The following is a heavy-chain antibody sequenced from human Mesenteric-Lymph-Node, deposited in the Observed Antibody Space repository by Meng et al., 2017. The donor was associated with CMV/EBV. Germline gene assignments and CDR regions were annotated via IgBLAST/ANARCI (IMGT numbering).Heavy chain of an antibody. CDR3: AHRRLGKSDFWSGYYTNRLDYFDY. CDR2: IYWNDYK. J-gene: IGHJ4*02. V-gene: IGHV2-5*01. CDR1: G. Sequence: GVCWIRQPPGKALEWLALIYWNDYKRYSPSLKSRLTITKDTSKNQVVLTMTNMDPVDTATYYCAHRRLGKSDFWSGYYTNRLDYFDYWGQGTLVTVSS. D-gene: IGHD3-3*01.